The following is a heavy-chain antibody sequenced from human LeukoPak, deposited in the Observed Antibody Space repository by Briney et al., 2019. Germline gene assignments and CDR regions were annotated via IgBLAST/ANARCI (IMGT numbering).Heavy chain of an antibody. D-gene: IGHD6-13*01. CDR1: VDFISSHY. V-gene: IGHV4-59*11. J-gene: IGHJ5*02. CDR3: ARDGGRYSSSWYH. CDR2: IYYSGST. Sequence: PSETLSLICTFSVDFISSHYWSWIRHPPGKGLEWVGYIYYSGSTNYNPSLKSRVTISVDTSKNQFSLKLSSVTAADTAVYYCARDGGRYSSSWYHWGQGTLVTVSS.